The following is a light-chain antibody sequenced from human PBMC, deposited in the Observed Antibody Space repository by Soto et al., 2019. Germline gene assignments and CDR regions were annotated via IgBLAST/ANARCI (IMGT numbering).Light chain of an antibody. V-gene: IGKV1-5*01. Sequence: DIQVTQSPSALSASVGDRVTITCRASQSVDNWLAWYQQKPGKAPKLLIYVASTLQVGVPSRFSGSGSGTEFTLTISSLQTDESATYYCQQYQTYSPTFGQGTKVDI. CDR1: QSVDNW. J-gene: IGKJ1*01. CDR3: QQYQTYSPT. CDR2: VAS.